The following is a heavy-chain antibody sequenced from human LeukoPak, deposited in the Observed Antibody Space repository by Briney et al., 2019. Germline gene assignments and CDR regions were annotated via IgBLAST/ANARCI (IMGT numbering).Heavy chain of an antibody. V-gene: IGHV3-23*01. CDR2: ISASGGST. CDR1: GFTFSSYA. CDR3: AKDPNGSGSYGRGYIDY. J-gene: IGHJ4*02. Sequence: GGSLRLSCAASGFTFSSYAMSWVRQSPGKGLEWVSAISASGGSTYYADYVKGRFTISRDNSKSTLLLQMNSLRAEDSATYYCAKDPNGSGSYGRGYIDYWGQGTLVTVSS. D-gene: IGHD6-19*01.